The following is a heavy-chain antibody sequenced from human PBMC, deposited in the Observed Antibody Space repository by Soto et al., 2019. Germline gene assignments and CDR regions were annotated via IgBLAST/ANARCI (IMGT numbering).Heavy chain of an antibody. D-gene: IGHD1-26*01. CDR2: ISYDGSNK. CDR1: GFTFSSYA. CDR3: ARDQRVGATLDDAFDI. V-gene: IGHV3-30-3*01. Sequence: QVQLVESGGGVVQPGRSLRLSCAASGFTFSSYAMHWVRQAPGKGLEWVAVISYDGSNKYYADSVKGRFTISRDNSKNTLYLQMNSLRAEDTAVYYCARDQRVGATLDDAFDIWGQGTMVTVSS. J-gene: IGHJ3*02.